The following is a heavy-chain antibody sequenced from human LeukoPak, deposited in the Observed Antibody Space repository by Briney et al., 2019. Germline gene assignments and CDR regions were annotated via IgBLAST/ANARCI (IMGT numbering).Heavy chain of an antibody. D-gene: IGHD4-17*01. J-gene: IGHJ4*02. CDR1: GFTVSSYY. CDR2: IYSGGNT. CDR3: AVLPTTVTTPPVDY. V-gene: IGHV3-66*01. Sequence: PGGSLRLSCAASGFTVSSYYMSWVRQAPGKGLEWVSLIYSGGNTYYADSVKGRFTISRDNSKNTLYLQMNSLRAEDTAVYYCAVLPTTVTTPPVDYWGQGTLVTVSS.